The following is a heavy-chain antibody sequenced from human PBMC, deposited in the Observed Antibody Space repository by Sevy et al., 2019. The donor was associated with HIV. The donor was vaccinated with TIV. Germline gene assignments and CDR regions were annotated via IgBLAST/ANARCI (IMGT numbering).Heavy chain of an antibody. V-gene: IGHV4-59*01. J-gene: IGHJ4*02. D-gene: IGHD3-10*01. CDR1: GGSISSYY. Sequence: SETLSLTCTVSGGSISSYYWSWIRQPPGNGLEWIGYIYYSGSTNYNPSLKSRVTISVDTSKNQFSLKLSSVTAADTAVYYCAGDLKYGSGSELDYWGQGTLVTVSS. CDR2: IYYSGST. CDR3: AGDLKYGSGSELDY.